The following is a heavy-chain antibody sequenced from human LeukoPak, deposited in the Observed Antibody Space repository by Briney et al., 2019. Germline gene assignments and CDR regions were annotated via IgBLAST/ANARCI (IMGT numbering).Heavy chain of an antibody. Sequence: GASVKVSCKASGYTFTSYDINWVRQAPGQGLEWMGGIIPIFGTANYAQKFQGRVTITADESTSTAYMELSSLRSEDTAVYYCARDTGYSSGWYLDYWGQGTLVTVSS. J-gene: IGHJ4*02. CDR3: ARDTGYSSGWYLDY. V-gene: IGHV1-69*13. CDR2: IIPIFGTA. CDR1: GYTFTSYD. D-gene: IGHD6-19*01.